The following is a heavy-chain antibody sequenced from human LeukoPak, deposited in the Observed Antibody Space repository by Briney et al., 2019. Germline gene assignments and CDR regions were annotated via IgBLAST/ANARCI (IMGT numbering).Heavy chain of an antibody. CDR1: GYTFADYY. J-gene: IGHJ4*02. D-gene: IGHD3-10*01. CDR2: INPNSGGT. Sequence: ASVKVSCKASGYTFADYYMHWVRQAPGQGLEWMGWINPNSGGTNYAQKLQGRVTMTRDTSISIVYMELSRLTSDDTAVYYCARDGEFDYWGQGTLVTVSS. V-gene: IGHV1-2*02. CDR3: ARDGEFDY.